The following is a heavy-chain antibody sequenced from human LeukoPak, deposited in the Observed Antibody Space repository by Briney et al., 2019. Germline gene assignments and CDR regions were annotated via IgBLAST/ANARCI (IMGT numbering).Heavy chain of an antibody. Sequence: GSLRLSCAASGFTFSSYSMNWVRQPPGKGLEWIGSIYYSGSTYYNPSLKSRVTISVDTSKNQFSLKLSSVTAADTAVYYCARGVGYDPLGYWGQGTLVTVSS. V-gene: IGHV4-39*07. CDR2: IYYSGST. J-gene: IGHJ4*02. CDR1: GFTFSSYS. D-gene: IGHD5-12*01. CDR3: ARGVGYDPLGY.